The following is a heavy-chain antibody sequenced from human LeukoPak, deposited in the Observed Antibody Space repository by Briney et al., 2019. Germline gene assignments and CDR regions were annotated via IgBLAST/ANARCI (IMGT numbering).Heavy chain of an antibody. CDR1: GFTFSSYA. CDR3: AKRFFFCSGGSCYSTGGYFDY. D-gene: IGHD2-15*01. V-gene: IGHV3-30-3*02. CDR2: ISYDGSNK. J-gene: IGHJ4*02. Sequence: PGGSLRLSCAASGFTFSSYAMHWVRQAPGKGLEWVAVISYDGSNKYYADSVKGRFTISRDNSKNTLYLQMNSLRAEDTAVYYCAKRFFFCSGGSCYSTGGYFDYWGQGALVTVSS.